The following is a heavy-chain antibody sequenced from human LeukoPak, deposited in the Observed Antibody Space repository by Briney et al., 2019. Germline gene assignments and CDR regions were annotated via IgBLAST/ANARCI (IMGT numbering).Heavy chain of an antibody. CDR3: AKAGDY. J-gene: IGHJ4*02. D-gene: IGHD1-14*01. CDR2: ISYDGSNK. Sequence: PGRSLRLSCAASGFTFSNYGMHWVRQAPGKGLEWVAVISYDGSNKYYADSVKGRFTISRDNSKNTLYLQMNSLRAEDTAVYYCAKAGDYWGQGTLVTVSS. CDR1: GFTFSNYG. V-gene: IGHV3-30*18.